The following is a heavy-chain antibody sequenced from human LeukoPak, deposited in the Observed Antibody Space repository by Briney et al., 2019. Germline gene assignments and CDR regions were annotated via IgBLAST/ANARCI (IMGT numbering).Heavy chain of an antibody. Sequence: GGSLRLSCAASGFSFNTFAMHWVRRAPDKGLEWVAVISDDGSKKYHADSVKGRFTISRDNSENTLYLQMKSLRHEDTAVYYCARDWSAAVYAPFDYWGQGTLVTVSS. CDR2: ISDDGSKK. D-gene: IGHD5/OR15-5a*01. V-gene: IGHV3-30*04. J-gene: IGHJ4*02. CDR1: GFSFNTFA. CDR3: ARDWSAAVYAPFDY.